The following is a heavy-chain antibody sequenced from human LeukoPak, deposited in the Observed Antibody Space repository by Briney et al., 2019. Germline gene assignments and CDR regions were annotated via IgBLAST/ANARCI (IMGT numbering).Heavy chain of an antibody. D-gene: IGHD2-21*01. V-gene: IGHV4-39*06. J-gene: IGHJ5*02. CDR1: GGSLNSFSHY. CDR2: VFSSGST. CDR3: ARGLAHGGIANWFDP. Sequence: SETLSLTCSVPGGSLNSFSHYWAWIRQPPGKGLEWIGCVFSSGSTYYNPSLQSRVTFSLDKSNNHFALKLTSLTAADTAVYYCARGLAHGGIANWFDPWGQGTLVTVSS.